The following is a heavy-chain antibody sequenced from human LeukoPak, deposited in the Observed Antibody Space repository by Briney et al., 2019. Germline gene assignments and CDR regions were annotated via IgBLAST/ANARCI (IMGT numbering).Heavy chain of an antibody. Sequence: ASVKVSCKDSGYTFTGYYMHWVRQAPGQGLEWMGWINPNSGGTNYAQKFQGRVTMTRDTSISTAYMELSRLRSDDTAVYYCARVVVPAAIDFDYWDQGTLVTVSS. CDR2: INPNSGGT. CDR1: GYTFTGYY. D-gene: IGHD2-2*01. V-gene: IGHV1-2*02. CDR3: ARVVVPAAIDFDY. J-gene: IGHJ4*02.